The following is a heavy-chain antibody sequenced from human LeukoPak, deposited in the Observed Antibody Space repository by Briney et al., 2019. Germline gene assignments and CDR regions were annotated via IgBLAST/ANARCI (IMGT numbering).Heavy chain of an antibody. CDR1: GFTFSSYS. Sequence: GGSLRLSCAASGFTFSSYSMNWVRQAPGKGLEWVSSISSSSSYIYYADSVKGRFTISRDNSKNTLYLQMNNLRAEDTAVYYCAKDTIPRYCSSTSCPTSNWFDPWGQGTLVTVSS. CDR3: AKDTIPRYCSSTSCPTSNWFDP. CDR2: ISSSSSYI. J-gene: IGHJ5*02. V-gene: IGHV3-21*01. D-gene: IGHD2-2*01.